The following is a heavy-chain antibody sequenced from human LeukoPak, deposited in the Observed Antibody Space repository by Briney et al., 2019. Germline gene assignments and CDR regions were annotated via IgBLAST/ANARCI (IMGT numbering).Heavy chain of an antibody. CDR3: AKDRGMVIRRVWDAFDI. CDR2: ISWNSGSI. V-gene: IGHV3-9*01. D-gene: IGHD3-22*01. CDR1: GFTFSSYS. Sequence: GGSLRLSCAASGFTFSSYSMNWVRQAPGKGLEWVSGISWNSGSIGYADSVKGRFTISRDNAKNSLYLQMNSLRAEDTALYYCAKDRGMVIRRVWDAFDIWGQGTMVTVSS. J-gene: IGHJ3*02.